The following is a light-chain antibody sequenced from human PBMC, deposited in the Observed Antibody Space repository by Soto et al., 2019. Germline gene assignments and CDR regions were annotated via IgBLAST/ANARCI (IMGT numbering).Light chain of an antibody. V-gene: IGLV6-57*03. CDR1: SGSIASNY. Sequence: NFMLTQPHSVSEAPGQTVTISCTRSSGSIASNYVQWYQQRPGSAPTTVIYEDNQRPSGVPDRLYGSIDSSSNSASLTSSGLKTEEEADYYCQSYDSSNDVFGGGTKLTVL. CDR3: QSYDSSNDV. J-gene: IGLJ3*02. CDR2: EDN.